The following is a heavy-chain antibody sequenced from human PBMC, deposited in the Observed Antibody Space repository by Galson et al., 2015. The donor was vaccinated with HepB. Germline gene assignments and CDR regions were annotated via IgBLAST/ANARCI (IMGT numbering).Heavy chain of an antibody. J-gene: IGHJ4*02. CDR3: TKRPRGSGSYYGEFDS. D-gene: IGHD1-26*01. Sequence: SVKVSCKASGYSFTNYHIHWVRQAPGQGLEWTGMINPSGGSTNYAQKFQGRVTMTSDTSTSTVYMELSSLTSEDTAVYYCTKRPRGSGSYYGEFDSWGQGTLVTVSS. V-gene: IGHV1-46*01. CDR1: GYSFTNYH. CDR2: INPSGGST.